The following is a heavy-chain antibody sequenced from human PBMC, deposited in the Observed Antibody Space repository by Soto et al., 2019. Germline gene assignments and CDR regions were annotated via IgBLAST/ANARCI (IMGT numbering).Heavy chain of an antibody. CDR3: ARASVVVTAITVYWYFDL. CDR2: IYHSGST. Sequence: SETLSLTCAVSGGSISSGSYSWSWIRQPPGKGLEWIGYIYHSGSTYYNPSLKSRVTISVDRSKNQFSLKLSSVTAADTAVYYCARASVVVTAITVYWYFDLWGRGTLVTVSS. J-gene: IGHJ2*01. D-gene: IGHD2-21*02. CDR1: GGSISSGSYS. V-gene: IGHV4-30-2*01.